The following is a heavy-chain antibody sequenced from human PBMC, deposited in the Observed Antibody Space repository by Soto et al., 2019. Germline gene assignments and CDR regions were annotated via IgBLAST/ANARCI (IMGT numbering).Heavy chain of an antibody. D-gene: IGHD3-16*01. Sequence: QVQLVQSGAEVKQPGSSVKVSCKASRGALSSYAITWVRQAPGQGLDWMGRVIPIYGTPNYAQKFQGRLSLTVDASKRSAYLALSGLGSEDTSVYFCASGGSREITRGAFDTWGQGTMVTVSS. V-gene: IGHV1-69*18. CDR1: RGALSSYA. CDR2: VIPIYGTP. CDR3: ASGGSREITRGAFDT. J-gene: IGHJ3*02.